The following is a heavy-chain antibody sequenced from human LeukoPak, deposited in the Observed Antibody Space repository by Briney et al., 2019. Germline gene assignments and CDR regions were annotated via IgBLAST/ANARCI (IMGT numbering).Heavy chain of an antibody. D-gene: IGHD6-19*01. V-gene: IGHV3-21*01. CDR3: ARGGSSGWYRFDY. Sequence: PGGSLRLSCAASGFTFSSYSMNWVRQAPGKGLEWVSSISSSSSYIYYADSVKGRFTISRDNAKNSLYLQMNSLRAEDTAVYYCARGGSSGWYRFDYWGQGTLVTVSS. CDR2: ISSSSSYI. J-gene: IGHJ4*02. CDR1: GFTFSSYS.